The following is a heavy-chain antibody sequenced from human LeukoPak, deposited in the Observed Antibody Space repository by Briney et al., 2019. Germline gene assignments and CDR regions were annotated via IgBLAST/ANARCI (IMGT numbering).Heavy chain of an antibody. J-gene: IGHJ5*02. Sequence: TSETLSLTCTVSGGSISSSSYYWGWIRQPPGKGLEWIGSIYYSGSTYYNPSLKSRVTISVDTSKNQFSLKLSSVTAADTAVYYCARLLWFNWFDPWGQGTLVTVSS. CDR2: IYYSGST. V-gene: IGHV4-39*01. CDR1: GGSISSSSYY. CDR3: ARLLWFNWFDP. D-gene: IGHD3-10*01.